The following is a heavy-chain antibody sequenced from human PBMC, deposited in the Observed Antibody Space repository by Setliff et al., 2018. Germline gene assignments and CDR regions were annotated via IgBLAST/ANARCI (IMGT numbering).Heavy chain of an antibody. V-gene: IGHV3-23*01. J-gene: IGHJ4*02. Sequence: GESLKISGAASGFNFGNYAMTWVRQAPGKGLHWVSSISGSGGFIYAADTAKGRFTISRDTSKNTVFLQMNSLRVEDTGIYYCAKRALTSTMVASGGDFDYWAQGTLVTVSS. D-gene: IGHD3-10*01. CDR1: GFNFGNYA. CDR3: AKRALTSTMVASGGDFDY. CDR2: ISGSGGFI.